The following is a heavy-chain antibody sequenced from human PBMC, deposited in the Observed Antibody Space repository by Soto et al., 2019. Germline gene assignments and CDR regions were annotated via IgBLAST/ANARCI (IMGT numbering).Heavy chain of an antibody. CDR3: TRALCGESEAGGCVDH. CDR2: ISSRSYTI. Sequence: ESGGGLVQPGGSLRLSCAASGFTFSTYSMNWVRQAPGKGLEWVSYISSRSYTIYYVDSVKGRFTISRDNAKNSLYLQMNSLGPEDTAVYYCTRALCGESEAGGCVDHWGRGTLVTVSS. CDR1: GFTFSTYS. V-gene: IGHV3-48*01. D-gene: IGHD1-26*01. J-gene: IGHJ4*02.